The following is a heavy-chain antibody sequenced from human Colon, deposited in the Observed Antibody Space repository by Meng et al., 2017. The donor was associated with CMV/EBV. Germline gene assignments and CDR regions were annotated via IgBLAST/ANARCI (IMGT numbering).Heavy chain of an antibody. CDR3: ARGRGPNYNFWRGRVYGMDV. V-gene: IGHV1-18*01. J-gene: IGHJ6*02. CDR2: ISAYNGNT. CDR1: VDTLTTYG. Sequence: ASVTVSCQASVDTLTTYGITWVRQAPGQGLEWMGWISAYNGNTNYAQKFQGRVTMTTDTSTRTAYMEMRRQRSDDTAVYYCARGRGPNYNFWRGRVYGMDVWGQGTTVTVSS. D-gene: IGHD3/OR15-3a*01.